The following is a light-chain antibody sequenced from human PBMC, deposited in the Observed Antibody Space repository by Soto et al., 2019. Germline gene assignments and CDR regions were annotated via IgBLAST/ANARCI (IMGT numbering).Light chain of an antibody. Sequence: DIQMTQSPSSLSASVGDRVIITCRASQSISSYLNGYQQKPGKAPKLLIYAASSLQSGVPSRFSGSGSGTDFTLTISSLQPEDFATYYCQQSYSTLSWTFGQGTKMEIK. V-gene: IGKV1-39*01. CDR3: QQSYSTLSWT. CDR1: QSISSY. CDR2: AAS. J-gene: IGKJ1*01.